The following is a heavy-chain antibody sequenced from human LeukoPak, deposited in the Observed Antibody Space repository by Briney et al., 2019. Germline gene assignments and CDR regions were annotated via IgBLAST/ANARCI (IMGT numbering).Heavy chain of an antibody. D-gene: IGHD3-16*02. CDR3: ARTSMITFGGVIVISIDY. J-gene: IGHJ4*02. V-gene: IGHV3-48*03. CDR2: ISISGSTI. CDR1: GFTFSSYE. Sequence: GGSLRLSCAASGFTFSSYEMNWVRQAPGKGLPWVSYISISGSTIYYSDSVNGRFTISRDNAKNSLYLKMNSLRDEDTAVYYCARTSMITFGGVIVISIDYWGQGTLVTVSS.